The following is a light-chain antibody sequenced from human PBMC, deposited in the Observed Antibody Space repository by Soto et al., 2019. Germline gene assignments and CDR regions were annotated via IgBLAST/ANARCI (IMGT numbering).Light chain of an antibody. CDR1: SSDVGGYNS. CDR3: CSYAGSNNWV. CDR2: GVS. V-gene: IGLV2-8*01. Sequence: QSALTQPPSASGSPGQSVTISCTGTSSDVGGYNSVSWYQQHPGKAPKLMIYGVSKRPSGVPDRFSGSKSGNTASLTVSGLQAEDEADYYCCSYAGSNNWVFGGGTKLTVL. J-gene: IGLJ3*02.